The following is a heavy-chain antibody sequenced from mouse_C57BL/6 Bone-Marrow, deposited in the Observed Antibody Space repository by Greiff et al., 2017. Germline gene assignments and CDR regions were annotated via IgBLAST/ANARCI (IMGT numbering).Heavy chain of an antibody. CDR3: TRDEGILLLRGFDY. D-gene: IGHD1-1*01. J-gene: IGHJ2*01. CDR1: GFTFSSYA. CDR2: ISSGGDYI. Sequence: EVMLVESGEGLVKPGGSLKLSCAASGFTFSSYAMSWVRQTPEKRLEWVAYISSGGDYIYYADTVKGRFTISRDNARNTLYLQMSSLKSEDTAMYYCTRDEGILLLRGFDYWGQGTTLTVSS. V-gene: IGHV5-9-1*02.